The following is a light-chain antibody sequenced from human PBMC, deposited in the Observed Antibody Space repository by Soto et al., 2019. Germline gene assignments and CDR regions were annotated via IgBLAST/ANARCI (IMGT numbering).Light chain of an antibody. CDR1: NIGSTS. J-gene: IGLJ1*01. CDR3: QVWNISTDHYV. Sequence: SYELTQPPSVSVAPGQTARITCGGNNIGSTSVHWYKQSPGQAPALVVYDDNDRPSGIPERFSGFNSENTATLTITRVEAGDEADYYCQVWNISTDHYVFGTGTKVTVL. CDR2: DDN. V-gene: IGLV3-21*02.